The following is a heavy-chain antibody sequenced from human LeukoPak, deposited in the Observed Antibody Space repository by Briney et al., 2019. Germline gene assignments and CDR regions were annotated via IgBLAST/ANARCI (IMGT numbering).Heavy chain of an antibody. CDR1: GGSISSSNW. Sequence: PSGTLSLTCAVSGGSISSSNWWSWVRQPPGKGLEWIGEINHSGSTNYNPSLKSRVTISVDKSKNQFSLKLSSVTAADTAVYYCARDRRIAAAGGYFDYWGQGTLVTVSS. CDR3: ARDRRIAAAGGYFDY. D-gene: IGHD6-13*01. CDR2: INHSGST. V-gene: IGHV4-4*02. J-gene: IGHJ4*02.